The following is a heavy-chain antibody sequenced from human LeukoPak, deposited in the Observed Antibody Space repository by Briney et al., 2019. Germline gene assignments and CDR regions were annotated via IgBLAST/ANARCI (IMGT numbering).Heavy chain of an antibody. CDR2: IKQDGSEK. CDR1: GFTFSSYW. Sequence: GGSLRLSCAASGFTFSSYWMSWVRQAPGKGLEWVANIKQDGSEKYYVDSVEGRFTISRDNAKNSLYLQMNSLRAEDTAVYYCARRNWNDERYYYYYMDVWGKGTTVTVSS. V-gene: IGHV3-7*01. D-gene: IGHD1-1*01. CDR3: ARRNWNDERYYYYYMDV. J-gene: IGHJ6*03.